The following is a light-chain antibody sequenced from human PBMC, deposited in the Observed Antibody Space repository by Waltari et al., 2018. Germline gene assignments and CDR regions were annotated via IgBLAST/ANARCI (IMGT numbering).Light chain of an antibody. V-gene: IGLV2-14*01. CDR3: TSFTSSATWV. CDR1: SSAICAYKH. CDR2: EVS. Sequence: QSALTQPASVSGSPGQSITISCRGPSSAICAYKHASWYQQHPGKAPKLMIYEVSNRPSGVSNRFSGSKSGNTASLTISGLQADDESHYYCTSFTSSATWVFGGGTKVTVL. J-gene: IGLJ3*02.